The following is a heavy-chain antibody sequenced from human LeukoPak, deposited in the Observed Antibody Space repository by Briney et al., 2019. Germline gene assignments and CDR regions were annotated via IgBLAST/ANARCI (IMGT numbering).Heavy chain of an antibody. CDR3: ARVTGGRYCSTTSCYMRGWFDP. CDR1: RYTFTGYY. CDR2: INPNSGGI. J-gene: IGHJ5*02. V-gene: IGHV1-2*02. Sequence: ASVKVSCKTSRYTFTGYYMHWVRQAPGQGLEWMGWINPNSGGINYAQKFQGRVTMTRDTSISTAYMELSRLRSDDTAVYYCARVTGGRYCSTTSCYMRGWFDPWGQGTLVTVSS. D-gene: IGHD2-2*02.